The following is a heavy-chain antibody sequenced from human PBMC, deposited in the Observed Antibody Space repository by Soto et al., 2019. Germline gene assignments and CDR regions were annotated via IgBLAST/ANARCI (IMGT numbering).Heavy chain of an antibody. Sequence: QVQLQESGPGLVKPSETLSLTCTVSGGSISSYYWSWIRQPPGKGLEWIGYIYYTGSTNYNPPLMMRVTLSVDXLKXQXFLKLSSVTAADTAVYYCARTLGYYDSSGFYDAFDFWGQGTMVTVSS. D-gene: IGHD3-22*01. V-gene: IGHV4-59*01. CDR2: IYYTGST. J-gene: IGHJ3*01. CDR1: GGSISSYY. CDR3: ARTLGYYDSSGFYDAFDF.